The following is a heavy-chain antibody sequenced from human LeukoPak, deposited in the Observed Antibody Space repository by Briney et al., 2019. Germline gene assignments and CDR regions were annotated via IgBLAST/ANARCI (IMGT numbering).Heavy chain of an antibody. J-gene: IGHJ4*02. Sequence: PGGSLRLSCAPSGFSFSSYVMSWVRQAPGKGLEWVSAISSSGGSTQYTDSVKGRFAISRDNSKNTLYLQMNSLRAEDTAVYYCAKRPFAVVTESSIFEYWGQGTLVTVSS. CDR2: ISSSGGST. CDR1: GFSFSSYV. D-gene: IGHD3-3*01. CDR3: AKRPFAVVTESSIFEY. V-gene: IGHV3-23*01.